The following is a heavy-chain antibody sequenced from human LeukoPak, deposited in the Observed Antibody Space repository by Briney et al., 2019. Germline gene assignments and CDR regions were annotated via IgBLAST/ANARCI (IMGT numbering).Heavy chain of an antibody. Sequence: ASVKVSCKASGYTFTSYGISWVRRAPGQGLEWMGWISAYNGNTNYAQKLQGRVTMTTDTSTSTAYMELRSLRSDDTAVYYCARDDLGYCSSTSCYGGRGWFDPWGQGTLVTVSS. V-gene: IGHV1-18*01. CDR1: GYTFTSYG. J-gene: IGHJ5*02. CDR3: ARDDLGYCSSTSCYGGRGWFDP. D-gene: IGHD2-2*01. CDR2: ISAYNGNT.